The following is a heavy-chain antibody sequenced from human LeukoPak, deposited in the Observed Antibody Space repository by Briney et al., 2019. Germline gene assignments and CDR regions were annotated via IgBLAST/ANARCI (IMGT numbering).Heavy chain of an antibody. CDR2: ISYDGSNK. D-gene: IGHD3-9*01. J-gene: IGHJ4*02. Sequence: GGSLRLSCAASGFTFSSYGMHWVRQAPGKGLEWVAVISYDGSNKYYADSVKGRFTISRDNSKNTLYLQMNSLRAEDTAVYYCAKDSRAYYDILTGYYPMKYWGQGTLATVSS. CDR1: GFTFSSYG. V-gene: IGHV3-30*18. CDR3: AKDSRAYYDILTGYYPMKY.